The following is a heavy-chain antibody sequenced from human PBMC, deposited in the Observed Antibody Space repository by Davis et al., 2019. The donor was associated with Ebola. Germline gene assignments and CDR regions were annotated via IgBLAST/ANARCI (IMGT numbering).Heavy chain of an antibody. CDR1: GFTFRSWD. J-gene: IGHJ4*02. CDR2: ISNTAKTI. D-gene: IGHD1-1*01. CDR3: ARPDRSIRTTPGY. V-gene: IGHV3-48*03. Sequence: GGSLRLSCAGSGFTFRSWDMNWVRQAPGKGLEWVSYISNTAKTIYYADSVKGRFTISRDNAKNSLCLQMDGLRVEDTAVYYCARPDRSIRTTPGYWGQGTLVTVSS.